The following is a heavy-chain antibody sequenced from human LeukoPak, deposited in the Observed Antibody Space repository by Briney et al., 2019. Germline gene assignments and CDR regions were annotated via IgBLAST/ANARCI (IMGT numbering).Heavy chain of an antibody. V-gene: IGHV4-59*08. CDR1: GGSIRSYY. CDR2: ILYSGGT. CDR3: ARGVLTRGDI. J-gene: IGHJ3*02. Sequence: SETLSLTCTVSGGSIRSYYWSWIRQPPGKGLEWIGYILYSGGTNYNPSLKSRVTISVDTSKNQFSLKLSSVTAADTAVYYCARGVLTRGDIWGQGIMVTVSS. D-gene: IGHD2-2*01.